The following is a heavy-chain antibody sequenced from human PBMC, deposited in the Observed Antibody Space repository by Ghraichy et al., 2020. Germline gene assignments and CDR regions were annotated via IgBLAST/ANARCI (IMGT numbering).Heavy chain of an antibody. Sequence: SETLSLTCAVYGGSFSGYYWSWIRQPPGKGLEWIGEINHSGSTNYNPSLKSRVTISVDTSKNQFSLKLSSVTAADTAVYYCARDPRYDFWSGYWYFDLWGRGTLVTVSS. D-gene: IGHD3-3*01. CDR1: GGSFSGYY. V-gene: IGHV4-34*01. CDR3: ARDPRYDFWSGYWYFDL. CDR2: INHSGST. J-gene: IGHJ2*01.